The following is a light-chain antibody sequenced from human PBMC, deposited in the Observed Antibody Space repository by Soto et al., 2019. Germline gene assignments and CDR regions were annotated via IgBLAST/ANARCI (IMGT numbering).Light chain of an antibody. J-gene: IGKJ1*01. CDR1: QSISSW. CDR2: DAS. Sequence: DIQMTQSPSTLSASVGDRVTITCRASQSISSWLAWYQQKPGKAPKLLIYDASSLESGVPSRFSGSGSGTEFTLTISSLQPDDFATYYCQQYHRYWTFGRGTKVEI. V-gene: IGKV1-5*01. CDR3: QQYHRYWT.